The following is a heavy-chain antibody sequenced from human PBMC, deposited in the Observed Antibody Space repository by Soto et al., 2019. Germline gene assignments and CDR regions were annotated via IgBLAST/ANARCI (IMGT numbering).Heavy chain of an antibody. J-gene: IGHJ6*03. CDR1: GYSFTSYW. Sequence: GESLKISCKGSGYSFTSYWIGWVRQMPGKGLEWMGIIYPGDSDTRYSPSFQGQVTISADKSISTAYLQWSSLKASDTAMYYCARQAGLLWFGEFGKNYYYYMDVWGKGTTVTVSS. V-gene: IGHV5-51*01. CDR2: IYPGDSDT. D-gene: IGHD3-10*01. CDR3: ARQAGLLWFGEFGKNYYYYMDV.